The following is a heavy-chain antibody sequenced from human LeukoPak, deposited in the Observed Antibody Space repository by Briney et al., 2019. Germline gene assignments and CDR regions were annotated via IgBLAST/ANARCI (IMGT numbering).Heavy chain of an antibody. V-gene: IGHV3-33*01. Sequence: QPGKSLRLSCAASGFTFSGYGMHWVRQAPGKGLEWVAFIGYDGSNTYYADSVKGRFTISRDNSKNTLYLQVNSLRAEDTAVYYCASSLGSTDSTRNCLDYWGQGTLVTVSS. CDR2: IGYDGSNT. CDR1: GFTFSGYG. J-gene: IGHJ4*02. CDR3: ASSLGSTDSTRNCLDY. D-gene: IGHD7-27*01.